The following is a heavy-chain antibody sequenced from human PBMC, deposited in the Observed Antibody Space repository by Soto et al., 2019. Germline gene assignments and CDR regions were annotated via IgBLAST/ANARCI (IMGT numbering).Heavy chain of an antibody. CDR3: ARDIAYRDSAPFYFAY. CDR2: IGPNTGIT. CDR1: GYTFTTYF. Sequence: GASVKVSCKASGYTFTTYFIHWVRQAPGQGLEWVGRIGPNTGITRYAQKFQGRVTVTRDTSTSTVNMELSRLRSDDTAVYYCARDIAYRDSAPFYFAYGGQGTLVPVPS. V-gene: IGHV1-46*01. J-gene: IGHJ4*02. D-gene: IGHD2-2*01.